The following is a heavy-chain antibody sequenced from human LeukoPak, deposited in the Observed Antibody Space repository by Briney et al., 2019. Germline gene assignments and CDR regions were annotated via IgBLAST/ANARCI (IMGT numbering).Heavy chain of an antibody. Sequence: SQTLSLTCTVSGFSISSSDYYWSWIRQHPTKGLEWIGYISYSGSTYYNPSLKSRVTISEDTSKNHFSLRLSSVTAADTAVYYYDRNFDSYNSFDIWGQGTMVTVSS. D-gene: IGHD3-22*01. J-gene: IGHJ3*02. CDR3: DRNFDSYNSFDI. CDR2: ISYSGST. V-gene: IGHV4-31*03. CDR1: GFSISSSDYY.